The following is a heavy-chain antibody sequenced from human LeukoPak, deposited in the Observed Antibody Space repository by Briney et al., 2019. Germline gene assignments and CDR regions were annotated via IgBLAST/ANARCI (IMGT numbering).Heavy chain of an antibody. J-gene: IGHJ4*02. CDR2: IYHSGST. D-gene: IGHD5-18*01. Sequence: PSETLSLTCTVSGYSISSGYYWGWIRQPPGKGLEWIGSIYHSGSTYYNPSLKSRVTISVDTSKNQFSLKLSSVTAADTAAYYCARVTAMAAAFDYWGQGTLVTVSS. CDR3: ARVTAMAAAFDY. V-gene: IGHV4-38-2*02. CDR1: GYSISSGYY.